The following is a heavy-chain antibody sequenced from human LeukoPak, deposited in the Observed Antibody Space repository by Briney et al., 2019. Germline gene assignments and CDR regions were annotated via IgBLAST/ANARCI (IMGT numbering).Heavy chain of an antibody. CDR1: GYTFTSYG. D-gene: IGHD2-2*01. J-gene: IGHJ6*02. CDR3: ARDRTYCSSTSCLRNYYYYDMYV. V-gene: IGHV1-18*01. Sequence: ASVKVSCKASGYTFTSYGISWVRQAPGQGLEWMGWISAYNGNTNYAQKLQGRVTMTTDTSTSTAYMELRSLRSDDTAVYYCARDRTYCSSTSCLRNYYYYDMYVWGQGTTATVSS. CDR2: ISAYNGNT.